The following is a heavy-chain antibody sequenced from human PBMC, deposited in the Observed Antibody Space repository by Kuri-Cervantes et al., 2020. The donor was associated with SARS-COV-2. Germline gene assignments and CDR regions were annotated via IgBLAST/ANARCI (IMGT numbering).Heavy chain of an antibody. Sequence: GGSLRLSCAASGFTFSDYYMSWIRQAPGKGLEWVSYISSSSSYTNYADSVKGRFTISRDNAKNSLYLQMNSLRAEDTAVYYCARAPQRVAEDDAFDIWGQGTMVTVSS. CDR1: GFTFSDYY. CDR3: ARAPQRVAEDDAFDI. CDR2: ISSSSSYT. V-gene: IGHV3-11*05. D-gene: IGHD6-19*01. J-gene: IGHJ3*02.